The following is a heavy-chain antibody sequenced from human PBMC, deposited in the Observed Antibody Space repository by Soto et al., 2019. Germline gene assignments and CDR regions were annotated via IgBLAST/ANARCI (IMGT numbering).Heavy chain of an antibody. CDR2: IYSSENT. J-gene: IGHJ6*02. D-gene: IGHD2-2*03. V-gene: IGHV4-39*01. CDR3: ARLNGYCISTNCHGYYGMDV. CDR1: GDSVSTNGYS. Sequence: SETLSLTCTVSGDSVSTNGYSWGWIRQSPGKGLEWIGTIYSSENTYHNPSLLSRVTISVDTSKNEFSLRLSSVTAADTAVYYCARLNGYCISTNCHGYYGMDVWGQGTTVTVSS.